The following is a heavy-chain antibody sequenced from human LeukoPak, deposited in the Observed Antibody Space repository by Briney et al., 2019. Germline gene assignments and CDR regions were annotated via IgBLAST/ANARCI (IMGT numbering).Heavy chain of an antibody. CDR3: ARDPLSVDTAMDPYNWFDP. CDR2: IYTSGST. J-gene: IGHJ5*02. Sequence: SETLSLTCTVSGGSLSSYYWSWIRQPAGKGLEWIGRIYTSGSTNYNPSLKSRVTMSVDTSKSQFSLKLSSVTAADTAVYYCARDPLSVDTAMDPYNWFDPWGQGTLVTVSS. V-gene: IGHV4-4*07. D-gene: IGHD5-18*01. CDR1: GGSLSSYY.